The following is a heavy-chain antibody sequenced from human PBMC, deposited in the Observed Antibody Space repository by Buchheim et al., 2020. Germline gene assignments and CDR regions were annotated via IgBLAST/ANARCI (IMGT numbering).Heavy chain of an antibody. CDR2: IYYSGST. J-gene: IGHJ2*01. V-gene: IGHV4-30-4*01. Sequence: QVQLQESGPGLVKPSQTLSLTCTVSGGSISSGDYYWSWIRQPPGKGLEWIGYIYYSGSTYYNPSLKSRVTIAVDTSKNQFSLKLSSVTAADTAVYYCARAAPELWSGYLYWYFDLWGRGTL. D-gene: IGHD3-3*01. CDR1: GGSISSGDYY. CDR3: ARAAPELWSGYLYWYFDL.